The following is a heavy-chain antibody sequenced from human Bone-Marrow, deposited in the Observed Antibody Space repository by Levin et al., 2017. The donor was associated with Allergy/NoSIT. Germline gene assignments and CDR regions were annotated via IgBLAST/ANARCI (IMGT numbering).Heavy chain of an antibody. CDR2: ISTYTGDT. D-gene: IGHD1-1*01. CDR3: ARYPSGPDWNFDY. Sequence: GESLKISCKASGYTFTSYGITWVRQAPGQGLEWMGWISTYTGDTDYTRKFQGRVTMTTDTSTSTAYMELRSLTSDDTAVYYCARYPSGPDWNFDYWGQGTLVTVSS. J-gene: IGHJ4*02. CDR1: GYTFTSYG. V-gene: IGHV1-18*01.